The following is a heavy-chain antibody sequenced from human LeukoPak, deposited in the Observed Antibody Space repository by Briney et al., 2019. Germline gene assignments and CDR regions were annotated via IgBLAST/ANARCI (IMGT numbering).Heavy chain of an antibody. CDR3: AKTSARGYQIDY. V-gene: IGHV3-53*01. Sequence: PGGSLRLSCAASGFTVSRHYMSWVRQTPGKGLEWVSIIYSPGGTYYADSVKGRFTISRDNSKNTLYLQMKSLRAEDTAIYYCAKTSARGYQIDYWGQGTLVTVSS. CDR1: GFTVSRHY. D-gene: IGHD2-2*01. J-gene: IGHJ4*02. CDR2: IYSPGGT.